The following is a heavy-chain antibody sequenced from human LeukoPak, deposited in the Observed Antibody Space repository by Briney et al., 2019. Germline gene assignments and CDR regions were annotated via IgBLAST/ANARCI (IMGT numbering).Heavy chain of an antibody. V-gene: IGHV3-30*02. D-gene: IGHD5-12*01. CDR1: GFTFSSYG. Sequence: GGSLRLSCAASGFTFSSYGMHWVRQAPGKGLEWVAFIRYDGSNKYHADSVKGRFTISRDNSKNTLYLQMNSLRAEDTAVYYCAKGDSGRVAHFDYWGQGTLVTVSS. J-gene: IGHJ4*02. CDR3: AKGDSGRVAHFDY. CDR2: IRYDGSNK.